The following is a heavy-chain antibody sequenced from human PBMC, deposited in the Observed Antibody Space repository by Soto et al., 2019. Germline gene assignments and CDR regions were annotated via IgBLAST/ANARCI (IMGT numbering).Heavy chain of an antibody. Sequence: KTSETLSLTCTVSDGSISGYYWSWIRQPPGKGLEWIGYIFYSGITNYNPSLKSRVTISVDTSKNQFSLNLSSVTAADTAVYYCARAGWSNSWYFDYWGQGSLVTVSS. CDR1: DGSISGYY. CDR2: IFYSGIT. V-gene: IGHV4-59*01. D-gene: IGHD6-13*01. J-gene: IGHJ4*02. CDR3: ARAGWSNSWYFDY.